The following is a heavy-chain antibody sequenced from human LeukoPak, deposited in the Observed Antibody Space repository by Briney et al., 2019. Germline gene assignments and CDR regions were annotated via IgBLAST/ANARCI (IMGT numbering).Heavy chain of an antibody. CDR1: GYTFTGYY. D-gene: IGHD4-23*01. CDR2: IYPNTGST. J-gene: IGHJ4*02. Sequence: GASVKVSCKASGYTFTGYYVHWVRQAPGQGLEWMGWIYPNTGSTNYAQRFQGRVTMTRDTSISTAYMELSSLRSDDTAVYYCASDLGGNSFDYWGQGTLVTVSS. V-gene: IGHV1-2*02. CDR3: ASDLGGNSFDY.